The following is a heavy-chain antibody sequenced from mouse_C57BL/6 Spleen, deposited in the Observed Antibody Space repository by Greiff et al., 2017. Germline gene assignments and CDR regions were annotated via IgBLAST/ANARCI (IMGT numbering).Heavy chain of an antibody. J-gene: IGHJ1*03. V-gene: IGHV6-3*01. Sequence: EVKLMESGGGLVQPGGSMKLSCVASGFTFSNYWMNWVRQSPEKGLEWVAQIRLKSDNYATHYAESVKGRFTISRDDSKSSVYLQMNNLRAEDTGIYYCTGSYGTRYIDVWGTGTTVTVSS. CDR2: IRLKSDNYAT. D-gene: IGHD1-1*01. CDR1: GFTFSNYW. CDR3: TGSYGTRYIDV.